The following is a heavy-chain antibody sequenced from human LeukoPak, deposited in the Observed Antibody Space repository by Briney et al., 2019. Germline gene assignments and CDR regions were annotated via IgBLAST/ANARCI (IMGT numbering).Heavy chain of an antibody. V-gene: IGHV1-69*01. J-gene: IGHJ5*02. Sequence: ASVKVSCKASVGTFSSYAISWVRQAPGQGLEWMGGIIPIFGTANYAQKFQGRVTITADESTSTAYMELSSLRSEDTAVYYCARDAANYCSSTSCYPTWGQGTLVTVSS. CDR2: IIPIFGTA. CDR1: VGTFSSYA. CDR3: ARDAANYCSSTSCYPT. D-gene: IGHD2-2*01.